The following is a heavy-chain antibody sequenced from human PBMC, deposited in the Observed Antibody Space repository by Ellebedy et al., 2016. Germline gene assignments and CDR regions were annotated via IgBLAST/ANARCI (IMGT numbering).Heavy chain of an antibody. CDR1: GFTFSDYY. CDR3: ARSVSSRDVVDY. V-gene: IGHV3-11*01. CDR2: ISSSGSTI. Sequence: GESLKISCAASGFTFSDYYMSWIRQAPGKGLEWVSYISSSGSTIYYADSVKGRFTISRDNAKNSLYLQMNSLRAEDTAVYYCARSVSSRDVVDYWGQGTLVTVSS. J-gene: IGHJ4*02. D-gene: IGHD6-13*01.